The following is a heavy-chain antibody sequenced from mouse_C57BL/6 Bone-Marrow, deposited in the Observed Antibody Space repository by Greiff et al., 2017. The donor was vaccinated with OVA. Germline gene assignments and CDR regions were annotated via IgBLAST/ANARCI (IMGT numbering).Heavy chain of an antibody. CDR3: TALFITTVVEDWDFYV. CDR1: GFNIKDDY. Sequence: EVQLQQSGAELVRPGASVKLSCTASGFNIKDDYMHWVKQRPEQGLEWIGWIDPENGDTEYASKFQGKATITADTTSNTGYLQLSSLTSEDTAVYYCTALFITTVVEDWDFYVWGTGTTVTVSS. J-gene: IGHJ1*03. CDR2: IDPENGDT. V-gene: IGHV14-4*01. D-gene: IGHD1-1*01.